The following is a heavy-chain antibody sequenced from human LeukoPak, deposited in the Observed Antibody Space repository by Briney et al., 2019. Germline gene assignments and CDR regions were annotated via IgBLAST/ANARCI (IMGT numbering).Heavy chain of an antibody. D-gene: IGHD2-2*01. Sequence: SETLSLTCTVSGVSISSYYWTWLRQPAGKGLEWIGRIYTSGRPNYNPSLKSRVTMSVDTSKNQFSLKLRSVTAAHTAVYSWARGTTPVYWGQGTLVTVSS. V-gene: IGHV4-4*07. CDR1: GVSISSYY. J-gene: IGHJ4*02. CDR3: ARGTTPVY. CDR2: IYTSGRP.